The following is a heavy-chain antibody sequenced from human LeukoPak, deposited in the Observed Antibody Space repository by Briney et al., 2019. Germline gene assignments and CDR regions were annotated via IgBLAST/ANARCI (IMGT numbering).Heavy chain of an antibody. J-gene: IGHJ3*02. CDR2: IKSKTDGGTR. CDR3: TTFDYAAFLI. D-gene: IGHD4/OR15-4a*01. CDR1: GFTSSNAW. V-gene: IGHV3-15*01. Sequence: GGSLRLSCAVSGFTSSNAWMSWVRQAPGKGLEWVGRIKSKTDGGTRNYAAPVKGRFTISRDDSKNTLYLQMNSLKTEDTAVYYCTTFDYAAFLIWGQGTMVTVSS.